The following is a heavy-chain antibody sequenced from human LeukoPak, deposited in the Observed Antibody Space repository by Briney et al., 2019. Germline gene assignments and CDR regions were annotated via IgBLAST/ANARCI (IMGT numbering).Heavy chain of an antibody. D-gene: IGHD3-22*01. V-gene: IGHV4-31*03. CDR1: GGSISSGGYY. CDR3: ARHHRSGYYIIDY. CDR2: IYYSGST. Sequence: PSQTLSLTCTVSGGSISSGGYYWSWIRQHPGKGLEWIGYIYYSGSTYYNPSLKSRVTISVDTSKNQFSLKLSSVTAADTAVYYCARHHRSGYYIIDYWGRGTLVTVSS. J-gene: IGHJ4*02.